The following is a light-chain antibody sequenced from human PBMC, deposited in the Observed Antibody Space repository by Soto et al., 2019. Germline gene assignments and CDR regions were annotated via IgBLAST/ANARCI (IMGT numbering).Light chain of an antibody. CDR3: QQSYTSPPWP. Sequence: DIQMTQSPSSLSASVGDRVTISCRASQIISTYLNWYQQKPGTAPRLLISRASSVKSGVPPRFSGSGSGRDFTLTISSLRPEDIATYFCQQSYTSPPWPFGQGTKVEVK. CDR2: RAS. J-gene: IGKJ1*01. CDR1: QIISTY. V-gene: IGKV1-39*01.